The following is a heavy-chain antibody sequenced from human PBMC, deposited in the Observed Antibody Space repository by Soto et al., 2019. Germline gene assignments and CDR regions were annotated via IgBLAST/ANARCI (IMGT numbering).Heavy chain of an antibody. D-gene: IGHD5-18*01. J-gene: IGHJ4*02. V-gene: IGHV1-69*12. CDR3: ASGIQLWLRRINNGYSG. CDR1: GGTFSTYA. CDR2: IIPMFGTA. Sequence: QVQLVQSGAEVKKPESSVKVSCKAPGGTFSTYAISWVRQAPGQGLEWMGGIIPMFGTANYAQRFQDRVTIAAEESTNTVSMELSSLRSEDTAVYFCASGIQLWLRRINNGYSGWGQGPLVTVSS.